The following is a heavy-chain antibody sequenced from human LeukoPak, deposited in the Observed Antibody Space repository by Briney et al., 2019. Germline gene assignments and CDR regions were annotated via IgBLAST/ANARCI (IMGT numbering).Heavy chain of an antibody. CDR3: ARGQPGIAAAGNDY. J-gene: IGHJ4*02. V-gene: IGHV4-59*01. CDR2: IYYSGST. D-gene: IGHD6-13*01. CDR1: GGSISSYY. Sequence: SETLSLTCTVSGGSISSYYWSWLRQPPGKGLEGIGYIYYSGSTNYNPSLKSRVTISVDTSKNQFSLKLSTVTAAETDVYYCARGQPGIAAAGNDYWGQGTLVTVSS.